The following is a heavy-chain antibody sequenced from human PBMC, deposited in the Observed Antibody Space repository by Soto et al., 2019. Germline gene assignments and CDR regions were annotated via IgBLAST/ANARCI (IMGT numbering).Heavy chain of an antibody. CDR2: IIPIFGTA. CDR1: GGTFSSYA. Sequence: SVKVSCKASGGTFSSYAISWVRQAPGQGLEWMGGIIPIFGTANYAQKFQGRVTITADESTSTAYMELSSLRSEDTAVYYCARALYYYGSGTRSGYYYYYGMDVWGQGTTVTVSS. CDR3: ARALYYYGSGTRSGYYYYYGMDV. J-gene: IGHJ6*02. D-gene: IGHD3-10*01. V-gene: IGHV1-69*13.